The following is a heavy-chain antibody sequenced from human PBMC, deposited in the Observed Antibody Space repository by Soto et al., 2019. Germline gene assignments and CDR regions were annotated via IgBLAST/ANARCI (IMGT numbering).Heavy chain of an antibody. CDR3: ARLNKATSYYGYVAY. CDR1: GGSISSNSH. V-gene: IGHV4-39*01. CDR2: IYYSGST. D-gene: IGHD3-16*01. J-gene: IGHJ4*02. Sequence: QLQLQESGPGLVKPSETLSLTCTVSGGSISSNSHWGWIRQPPGKGPGWIGSIYYSGSTYYNASLKSRVTLSVDTSKNQFSLKLTSVTAADTAAYYCARLNKATSYYGYVAYWGQGTLVTVSS.